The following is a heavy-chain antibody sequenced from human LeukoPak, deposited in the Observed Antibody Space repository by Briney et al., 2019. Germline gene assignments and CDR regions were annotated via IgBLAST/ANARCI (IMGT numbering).Heavy chain of an antibody. V-gene: IGHV4-59*02. J-gene: IGHJ4*02. CDR2: LSYTGKT. CDR1: GASVSSSH. CDR3: SEGYFEPFDH. Sequence: SETLSLTCVVSGASVSSSHWNWLRQLPGKGLEWIGCLSYTGKTDYNPSLTSRVTMSLDTSKNQVSLKLRSVTAADTAVYYCSEGYFEPFDHWGQGTLVTVSS. D-gene: IGHD2/OR15-2a*01.